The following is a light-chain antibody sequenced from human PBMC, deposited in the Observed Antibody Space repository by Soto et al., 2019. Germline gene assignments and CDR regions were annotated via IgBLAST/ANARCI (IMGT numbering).Light chain of an antibody. CDR3: QQFSSYPLT. V-gene: IGKV3-20*01. CDR2: DAS. J-gene: IGKJ4*01. Sequence: EIVLTQSPGTLSLSPGEIATLSCSASQSVSNNYLAWYQQKPGQAPRLLIYDASSRATGIPDRFSGGGSGTDFTLTISRLEPEDFAVYYCQQFSSYPLTFGGGTKVDI. CDR1: QSVSNNY.